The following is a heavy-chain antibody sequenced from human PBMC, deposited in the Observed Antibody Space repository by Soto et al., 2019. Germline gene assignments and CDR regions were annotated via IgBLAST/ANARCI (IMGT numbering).Heavy chain of an antibody. Sequence: PSETLSLTCTVSGGSISSSSYYWGWIRQPPGKGMEWIGSIYYSGSTYYNPSLKSRVTISVDTSKNQFSLKLSSVTAADTALYYCARHPTPFPYYYYMDVWGKGTTVTVSS. CDR1: GGSISSSSYY. CDR3: ARHPTPFPYYYYMDV. J-gene: IGHJ6*03. V-gene: IGHV4-39*01. CDR2: IYYSGST.